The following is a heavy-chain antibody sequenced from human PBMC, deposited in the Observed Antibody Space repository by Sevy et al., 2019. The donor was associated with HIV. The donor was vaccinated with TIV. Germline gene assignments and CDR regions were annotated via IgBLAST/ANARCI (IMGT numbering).Heavy chain of an antibody. CDR1: GFPFINYA. V-gene: IGHV3-23*01. CDR3: AKEVAIVVGDAFDL. J-gene: IGHJ3*01. Sequence: GGSLRLSCAASGFPFINYAMSWVRQAPGKGLEWVPAIGGRGGSSFYEDSVKGRFTMSRDKSKNTLYLKMNSLSANEPTVDYCAKEVAIVVGDAFDLWGQGTLVTVSS. D-gene: IGHD3-22*01. CDR2: IGGRGGSS.